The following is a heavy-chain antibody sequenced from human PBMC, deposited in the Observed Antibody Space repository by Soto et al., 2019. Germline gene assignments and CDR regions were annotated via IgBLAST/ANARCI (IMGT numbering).Heavy chain of an antibody. CDR3: ARGRYCTHGVCRYYYYYGLDV. V-gene: IGHV4-61*01. J-gene: IGHJ6*02. CDR1: GGSVSSGSYY. D-gene: IGHD2-8*01. Sequence: SETLSLTCTVSGGSVSSGSYYGSWIRHPPGKGLEWSGYIYYSASTNYNPSLKSRVTISVDTSKNQFYLKLSSVTAADTAVYYCARGRYCTHGVCRYYYYYGLDVWRQGTTVTVS. CDR2: IYYSAST.